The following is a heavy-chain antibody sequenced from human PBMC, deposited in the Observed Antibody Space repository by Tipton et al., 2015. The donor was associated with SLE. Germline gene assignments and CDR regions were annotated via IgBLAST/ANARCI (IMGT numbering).Heavy chain of an antibody. D-gene: IGHD7-27*01. V-gene: IGHV4-38-2*01. CDR2: MYHSGST. Sequence: LRLSCAASGFTFSTYAMNWVRQPPGKGLEWIGSMYHSGSTYYNPSLRSRVTISLDTSKNQFSLKLRSVTAADTAVYFCARANWAQGHFDFWGQGTLVTVSS. J-gene: IGHJ4*02. CDR1: GFTFSTYA. CDR3: ARANWAQGHFDF.